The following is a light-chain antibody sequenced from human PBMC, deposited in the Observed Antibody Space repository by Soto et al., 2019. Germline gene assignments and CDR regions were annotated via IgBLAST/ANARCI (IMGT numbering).Light chain of an antibody. CDR3: QQRSNWPPFT. CDR1: QSVSTS. J-gene: IGKJ4*01. V-gene: IGKV3-11*01. Sequence: EIVLTQSPATLSLSPGERATLSCRASQSVSTSLAWYQQKPGQAPRLLIYDASNRATGIPARFSGSGSGTDFTLTISSLEPEDFAVYYYQQRSNWPPFTFGGGTKVEIK. CDR2: DAS.